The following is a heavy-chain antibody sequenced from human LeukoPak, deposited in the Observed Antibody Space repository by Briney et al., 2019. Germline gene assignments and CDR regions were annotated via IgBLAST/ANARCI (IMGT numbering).Heavy chain of an antibody. J-gene: IGHJ4*02. V-gene: IGHV4-39*01. D-gene: IGHD6-19*01. CDR1: GGSISSSSYY. CDR2: IYYSGST. CDR3: ARFLEGGGWP. Sequence: SETLSLTCTVSGGSISSSSYYWGWIRQPPGKGLEWIGSIYYSGSTYYNPSLKSRVTISVDTSKNQFSLKLSSVTAADTAVYYCARFLEGGGWPWGQGTLVTVSS.